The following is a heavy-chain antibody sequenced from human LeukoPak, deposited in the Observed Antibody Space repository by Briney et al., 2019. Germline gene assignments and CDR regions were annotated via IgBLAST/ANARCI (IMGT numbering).Heavy chain of an antibody. CDR3: ARGLYYFDY. D-gene: IGHD3-10*01. J-gene: IGHJ4*02. CDR1: GFIVSSNY. CDR2: IYSGGST. V-gene: IGHV3-53*01. Sequence: GGSLRLSCAASGFIVSSNYMSWVRQVPGRGLEWVSVIYSGGSTYYADSVKGRFTISRDNSKNTLYLQMNSLRAEDTAVYYCARGLYYFDYWGQGTLVTVSS.